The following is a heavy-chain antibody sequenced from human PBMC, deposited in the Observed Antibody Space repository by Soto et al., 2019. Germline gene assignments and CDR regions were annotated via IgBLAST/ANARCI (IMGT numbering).Heavy chain of an antibody. CDR2: IYPSGTI. CDR1: GVSITTNGYS. J-gene: IGHJ4*02. Sequence: SETLSLTCAVSGVSITTNGYSWSWIRQPPGKGLEWIGYIYPSGTIFYNPSLNSRVTISADTSNNQFSLKLTSVTAADTAVYFYATYTAFAKYYFDYWGRGTLVTVSS. CDR3: ATYTAFAKYYFDY. V-gene: IGHV4-30-2*01. D-gene: IGHD3-16*01.